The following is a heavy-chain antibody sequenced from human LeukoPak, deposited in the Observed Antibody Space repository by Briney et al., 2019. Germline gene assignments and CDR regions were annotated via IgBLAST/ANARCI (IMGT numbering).Heavy chain of an antibody. CDR1: SGSMTSYY. J-gene: IGHJ4*02. CDR2: IYYTGTT. Sequence: PSETLSLTCTVSSGSMTSYYWSWIRQPPGKGLEYIGHIYYTGTTDSKPSLKSRVTMSVDTSKSQYSLRLISVTASGTAVYFCAGAPNPHYFDYWGQGNLVAVSS. CDR3: AGAPNPHYFDY. V-gene: IGHV4-59*01.